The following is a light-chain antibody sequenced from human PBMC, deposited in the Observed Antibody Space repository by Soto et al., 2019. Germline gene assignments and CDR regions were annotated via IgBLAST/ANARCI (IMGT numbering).Light chain of an antibody. Sequence: QSVLTQPASVSRSPGQSITISCTGTSSDVGGYNYVSWYQQHPGKAPKLMIYAVSNRPSGVSYRFSGSKSGNTASLTISGLQAEDEADYYCSSFTISSTLVFGTGTKVTVL. CDR2: AVS. V-gene: IGLV2-14*01. J-gene: IGLJ1*01. CDR1: SSDVGGYNY. CDR3: SSFTISSTLV.